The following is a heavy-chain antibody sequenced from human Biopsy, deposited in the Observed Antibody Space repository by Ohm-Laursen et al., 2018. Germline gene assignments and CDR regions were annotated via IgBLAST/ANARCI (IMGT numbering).Heavy chain of an antibody. CDR1: GFTFSDYY. V-gene: IGHV3-11*01. CDR2: ISGSGTTI. J-gene: IGHJ4*02. Sequence: GSLRLSCAASGFTFSDYYTSWIRQAPGKGLEWLSYISGSGTTIFYADSVKGRFTVSRDNAKNSLYLQMNSLTVEDTAMYYCARDGAGSYHDYWGQGTLVTVSS. CDR3: ARDGAGSYHDY. D-gene: IGHD3-10*01.